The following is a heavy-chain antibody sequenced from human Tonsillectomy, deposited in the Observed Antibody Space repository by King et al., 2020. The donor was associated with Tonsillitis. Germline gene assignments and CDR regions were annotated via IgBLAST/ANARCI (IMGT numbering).Heavy chain of an antibody. CDR2: IYYSGST. D-gene: IGHD3-10*01. CDR3: ARSVRDGSGSYYSGRRFDP. CDR1: GGSISSYY. J-gene: IGHJ5*02. V-gene: IGHV4-59*12. Sequence: QLQESGPGLVKPSETLSLTCTVSGGSISSYYWSWIRQPPGKGLEWIGYIYYSGSTNYNPSLKSRVTISVDTSKNQFSLKLSSVTAATTAVYYCARSVRDGSGSYYSGRRFDPWGQGTLVTVSS.